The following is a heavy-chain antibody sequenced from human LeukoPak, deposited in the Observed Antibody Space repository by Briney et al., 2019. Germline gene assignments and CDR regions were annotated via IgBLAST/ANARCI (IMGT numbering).Heavy chain of an antibody. D-gene: IGHD2-15*01. CDR3: ATEGCSGGSCQFDY. Sequence: ASVKVSCKVSGYTLTELSMHWVRQAPGKGLVWMGGFDPEDGETIYAQKFQGRVTMTEDTSTDTAYMELSSLRSEDTAVYYCATEGCSGGSCQFDYWGQGTLVTVSS. V-gene: IGHV1-24*01. J-gene: IGHJ4*02. CDR1: GYTLTELS. CDR2: FDPEDGET.